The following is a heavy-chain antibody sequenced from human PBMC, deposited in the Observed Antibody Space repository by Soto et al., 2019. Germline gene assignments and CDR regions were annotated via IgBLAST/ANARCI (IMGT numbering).Heavy chain of an antibody. CDR1: CLKYKDFA. CDR3: AKALGGWVSGFDY. D-gene: IGHD6-19*01. V-gene: IGHV3-23*01. J-gene: IGHJ4*02. Sequence: VPLLESGGGLIHPGGSLRISYAVFCLKYKDFAMTWVRQAPGRGLEWVSAVSGNTAGSTYYADSVKGRFTVSRDNSKKTLYLEMNGLRAEDTAVYYCAKALGGWVSGFDYWGPGTLVTVSS. CDR2: VSGNTAGST.